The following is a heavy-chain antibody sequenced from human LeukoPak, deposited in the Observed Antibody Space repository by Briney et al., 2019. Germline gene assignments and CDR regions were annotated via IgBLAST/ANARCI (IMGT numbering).Heavy chain of an antibody. CDR2: IYYSGST. V-gene: IGHV4-59*01. J-gene: IGHJ5*02. CDR1: GGSISSYY. D-gene: IGHD3-9*01. CDR3: ARTEVLDDILTGFRFWFDP. Sequence: SETLSLTCTVSGGSISSYYWSWIRQPPGKGLEWIGYIYYSGSTNYNPSLKSRVTISVDTSKNQFSLKLSSVTAADTAVYYCARTEVLDDILTGFRFWFDPWGLGTLVTVSS.